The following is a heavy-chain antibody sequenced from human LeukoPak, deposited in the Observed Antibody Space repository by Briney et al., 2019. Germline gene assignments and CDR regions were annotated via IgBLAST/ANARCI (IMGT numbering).Heavy chain of an antibody. CDR3: ASSTGYYGSGSYFH. V-gene: IGHV4-34*01. D-gene: IGHD3-10*01. CDR1: GGSFSGYY. CDR2: INHSGST. J-gene: IGHJ4*02. Sequence: SETLSPTCAVYGGSFSGYYWSWIRQPPGKGLEWIGEINHSGSTNYNPSLKSRVTISVDTSKNQFSLKLSSVTAADTAVYYCASSTGYYGSGSYFHWGQGTLVTVSS.